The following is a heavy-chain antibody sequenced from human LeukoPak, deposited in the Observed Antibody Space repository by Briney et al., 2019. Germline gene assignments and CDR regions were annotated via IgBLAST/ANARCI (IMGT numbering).Heavy chain of an antibody. J-gene: IGHJ3*02. CDR3: ARGYYDSSGYYSDAFDI. Sequence: PSETLSLTCTVSGGSVSSGSYYWSWIRQPPGKGLEWIGYIYYSGSTNYNPSLKSRVTISVDTSKNQFSLKLSSVTAADTTVYYCARGYYDSSGYYSDAFDIWGQGTMVTVSS. CDR1: GGSVSSGSYY. V-gene: IGHV4-61*01. CDR2: IYYSGST. D-gene: IGHD3-22*01.